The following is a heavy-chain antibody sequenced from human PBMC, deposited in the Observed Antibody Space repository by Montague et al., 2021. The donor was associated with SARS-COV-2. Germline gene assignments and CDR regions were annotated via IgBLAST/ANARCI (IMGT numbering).Heavy chain of an antibody. D-gene: IGHD3-22*01. CDR1: GGAISDGNYY. CDR3: VGDAYDPLDSH. J-gene: IGHJ4*02. CDR2: IYVTGNS. Sequence: TLSLTCTVSGGAISDGNYYWSWVRQPAGKGLEWIGRIYVTGNSKSNPFLKSRATMSIDTAKHQFYLDLTSVTAADTAVYYCVGDAYDPLDSHWGQGTLVTVSS. V-gene: IGHV4-61*02.